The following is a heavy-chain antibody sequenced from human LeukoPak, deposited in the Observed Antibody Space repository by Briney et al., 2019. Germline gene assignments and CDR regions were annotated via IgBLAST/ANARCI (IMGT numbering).Heavy chain of an antibody. D-gene: IGHD6-13*01. CDR3: ARGPLLHLYSSSWYGNFDY. J-gene: IGHJ4*02. CDR1: GYTFSNYA. Sequence: ASVKVSCKASGYTFSNYAMHWVRQAPGQRLEWMGWINAGNGNTKYSQKFQGRVTMTRNTSISTAYMELSSLRSEDTAVYYCARGPLLHLYSSSWYGNFDYWGQGTLVTVSS. CDR2: INAGNGNT. V-gene: IGHV1-3*01.